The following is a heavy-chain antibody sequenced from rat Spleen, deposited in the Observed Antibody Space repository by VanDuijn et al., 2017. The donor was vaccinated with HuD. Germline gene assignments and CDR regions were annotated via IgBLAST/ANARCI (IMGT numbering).Heavy chain of an antibody. CDR2: ISYGDNSGHSST. V-gene: IGHV5-29*01. Sequence: EVQLVESGGGLVQPGRSLKLSCAASGFTFSDYGVAWVRQAPTKGLEWVATISYGDNSGHSSTYYRDSVKGRFTISRDNAKSTLSLQMDSLRSEDTATYYCARRHYGYTDYFDYWGQGVMATVSS. CDR3: ARRHYGYTDYFDY. D-gene: IGHD1-9*01. J-gene: IGHJ2*01. CDR1: GFTFSDYG.